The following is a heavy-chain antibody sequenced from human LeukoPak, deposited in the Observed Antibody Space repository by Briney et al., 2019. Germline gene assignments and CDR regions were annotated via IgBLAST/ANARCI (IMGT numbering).Heavy chain of an antibody. D-gene: IGHD6-13*01. J-gene: IGHJ4*02. CDR2: MNPNSGNT. CDR3: ARDPNRYAAAHPFEY. Sequence: ASVKVSCKASGYTFTSYDINWVRQATGQGLEWMGWMNPNSGNTGYAQKFQGRVTMTTDTSTSTAYMELRSLRSDDTAVYYCARDPNRYAAAHPFEYWGQGTLVTVSS. CDR1: GYTFTSYD. V-gene: IGHV1-8*01.